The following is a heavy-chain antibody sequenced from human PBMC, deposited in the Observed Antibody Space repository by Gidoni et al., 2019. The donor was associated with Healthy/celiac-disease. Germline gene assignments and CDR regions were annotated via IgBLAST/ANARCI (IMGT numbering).Heavy chain of an antibody. Sequence: QVQLVESGGGVVQPGRSLRLSCAASGFTFSSYGMHWVRQAPGKGLEWVAVIWYDGSNKYYADSVKGRFTISRDNSKNTLYLQMNSLRAEDTAVYYCARDLAAAGTGEGMDVWGQGTTVTVSS. V-gene: IGHV3-33*01. J-gene: IGHJ6*02. CDR3: ARDLAAAGTGEGMDV. CDR1: GFTFSSYG. CDR2: IWYDGSNK. D-gene: IGHD6-13*01.